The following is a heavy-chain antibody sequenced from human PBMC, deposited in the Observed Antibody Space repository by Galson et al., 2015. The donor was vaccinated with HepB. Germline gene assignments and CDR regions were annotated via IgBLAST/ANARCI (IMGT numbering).Heavy chain of an antibody. Sequence: SLRLSCAASGFTFSSYAMHWVRQAPGKGLEWVAVISYDGSNKYYADSVKGRFTISRDNSKNTLYLQMNSLRAEDTAVYYCARDRLGIAAAKNLYYYYYGMDVWGQGTTVTVSS. V-gene: IGHV3-30*04. J-gene: IGHJ6*02. CDR3: ARDRLGIAAAKNLYYYYYGMDV. CDR1: GFTFSSYA. CDR2: ISYDGSNK. D-gene: IGHD6-13*01.